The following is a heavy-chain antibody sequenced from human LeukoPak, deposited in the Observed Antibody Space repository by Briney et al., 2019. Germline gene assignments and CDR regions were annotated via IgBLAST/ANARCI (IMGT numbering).Heavy chain of an antibody. CDR1: GFTFSSYA. CDR3: AKDWATMVRGADY. V-gene: IGHV3-23*01. D-gene: IGHD3-10*01. Sequence: GGSLRLSCAASGFTFSSYAMSWVRQAPGKGLERVSGISGSGGSTYYADSVKGRFTISRDNSKNTLYLQMNSLRAEDTAVYYCAKDWATMVRGADYWGQGTLVTVSS. J-gene: IGHJ4*02. CDR2: ISGSGGST.